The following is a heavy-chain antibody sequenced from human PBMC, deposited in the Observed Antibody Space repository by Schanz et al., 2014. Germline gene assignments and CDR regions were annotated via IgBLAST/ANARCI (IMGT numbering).Heavy chain of an antibody. Sequence: EVHLLESGGGLVPPGGSLRLSCAASGFNFSDYAMCWVRQAPGKGLEWVSYIGNGGVTIYYADSVKGRFTISRDNSKNTLYLQMNSLRAGDAAVYYCARGLIAAAGGAFDYWGQGTLVAVSA. V-gene: IGHV3-23*01. J-gene: IGHJ4*02. CDR2: IGNGGVTI. D-gene: IGHD6-13*01. CDR3: ARGLIAAAGGAFDY. CDR1: GFNFSDYA.